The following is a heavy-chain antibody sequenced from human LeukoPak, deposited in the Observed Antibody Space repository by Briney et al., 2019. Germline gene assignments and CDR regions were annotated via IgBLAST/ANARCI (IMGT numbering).Heavy chain of an antibody. CDR1: GYTFTGYY. V-gene: IGHV1-2*02. Sequence: ASVKVSCKTSGYTFTGYYMHWVRQAPGQGLEWMGWINPNNGDTKYAQKFLGRVTMTRDTSISTAYMELSRLRSDDTAVYYCAREEGITIFPPDYWGQGTLVTVSS. CDR2: INPNNGDT. CDR3: AREEGITIFPPDY. D-gene: IGHD3-3*01. J-gene: IGHJ4*02.